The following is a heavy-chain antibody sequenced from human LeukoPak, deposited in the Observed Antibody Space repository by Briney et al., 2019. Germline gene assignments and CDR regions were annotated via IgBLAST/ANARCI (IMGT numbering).Heavy chain of an antibody. CDR3: ARVLPSEAVAGRWCPIDY. Sequence: ASVKLSCMASGYTFTSYYINWVRQATGHGLEWMGWMNPNSGNTDYAQKFQGTVTTTRNTSLSTAYMELSSLRSEDTAVYYWARVLPSEAVAGRWCPIDYWGQGTLVTVSS. D-gene: IGHD2-8*02. J-gene: IGHJ4*02. V-gene: IGHV1-8*01. CDR2: MNPNSGNT. CDR1: GYTFTSYY.